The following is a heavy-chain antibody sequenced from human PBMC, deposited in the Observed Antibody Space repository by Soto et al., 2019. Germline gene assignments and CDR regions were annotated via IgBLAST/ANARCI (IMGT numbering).Heavy chain of an antibody. D-gene: IGHD3-10*01. Sequence: ETLSLTCRVSGGSMSEYFWSWIRQSPGKGLEWIGYIYYLGSTDYNPSLKSRVTISVDTSKRQFSLSLTSVTAADTAVYYCARDGYDGSGSPYPAYWGPGTQVTVYS. CDR3: ARDGYDGSGSPYPAY. V-gene: IGHV4-59*01. CDR1: GGSMSEYF. J-gene: IGHJ4*02. CDR2: IYYLGST.